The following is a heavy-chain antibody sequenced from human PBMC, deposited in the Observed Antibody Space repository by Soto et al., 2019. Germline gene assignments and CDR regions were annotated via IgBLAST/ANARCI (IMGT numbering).Heavy chain of an antibody. CDR3: ARDIRLGNWNYPWFDP. CDR2: IYHSGST. V-gene: IGHV4-30-2*01. CDR1: GGSISSGGYS. D-gene: IGHD1-7*01. J-gene: IGHJ5*02. Sequence: SETLSLTCAVSGGSISSGGYSWSWIRQPPGKGLEWIGYIYHSGSTYYNPSLKSRVTISVDRSKNQFSLKLSSVTAADTAVYYCARDIRLGNWNYPWFDPWGQGTLVTVSS.